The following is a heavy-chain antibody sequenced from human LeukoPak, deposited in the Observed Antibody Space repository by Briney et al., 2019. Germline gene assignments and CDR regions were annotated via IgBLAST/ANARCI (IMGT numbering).Heavy chain of an antibody. Sequence: ASVKVSCTASGYTFTGYYMHWVRQAPGQGLEWMGWINPSSGGTNSAQKFQGRVTMTRDTSISTAYMELIRLRSDDTAVYYCATTYSSGWYYDAFDIWGQGTMVTLSS. CDR1: GYTFTGYY. J-gene: IGHJ3*02. D-gene: IGHD6-19*01. CDR3: ATTYSSGWYYDAFDI. CDR2: INPSSGGT. V-gene: IGHV1-2*02.